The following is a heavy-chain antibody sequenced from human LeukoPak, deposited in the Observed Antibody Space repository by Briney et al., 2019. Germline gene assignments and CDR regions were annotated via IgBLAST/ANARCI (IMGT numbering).Heavy chain of an antibody. D-gene: IGHD3-22*01. Sequence: GGSLRLSCAASGFTFSTYNMNWVRQAPGKGLEWVSYISSSGSTIYYADSVKGRFTISRDNAKNSLYLRMNSLRAEDTAVYYCARTYYDSSGYYYFDYWGQGTLVTVSS. V-gene: IGHV3-48*04. CDR1: GFTFSTYN. CDR3: ARTYYDSSGYYYFDY. CDR2: ISSSGSTI. J-gene: IGHJ4*02.